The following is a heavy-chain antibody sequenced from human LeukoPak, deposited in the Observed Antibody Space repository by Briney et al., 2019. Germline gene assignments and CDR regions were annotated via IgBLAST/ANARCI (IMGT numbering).Heavy chain of an antibody. J-gene: IGHJ4*02. CDR2: ISGSGGST. CDR1: GFTFDDYG. D-gene: IGHD6-19*01. CDR3: AKREAVAGKGVDY. V-gene: IGHV3-23*01. Sequence: PGGSLRLSCAASGFTFDDYGMSWVRQAPGKGLEWVSAISGSGGSTYYADSVKGRFTISRDNSKNTLYLQMNSLRAEDTAVYYCAKREAVAGKGVDYWGQGTLVTVSS.